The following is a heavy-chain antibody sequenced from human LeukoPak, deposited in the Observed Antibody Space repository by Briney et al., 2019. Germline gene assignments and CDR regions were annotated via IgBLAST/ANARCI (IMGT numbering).Heavy chain of an antibody. J-gene: IGHJ4*02. CDR2: ISGSGGST. CDR1: GFTFSSYA. Sequence: GGSLRLSCAASGFTFSSYAMSWVRQAPGKGLEWVSAISGSGGSTYYADSVKGRFTISRDNSKNTLYLQMNSLRAEDTAVYYCARDGIVVVPAATLFDYWGQGTLVTVSS. V-gene: IGHV3-23*01. CDR3: ARDGIVVVPAATLFDY. D-gene: IGHD2-2*01.